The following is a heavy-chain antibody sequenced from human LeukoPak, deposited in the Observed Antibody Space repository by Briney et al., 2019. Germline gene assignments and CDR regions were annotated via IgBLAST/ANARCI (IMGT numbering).Heavy chain of an antibody. CDR2: ISISDDIT. CDR3: ANEEVPNDY. CDR1: GFTFSSHA. V-gene: IGHV3-23*01. Sequence: PGGSLRLSCAVSGFTFSSHAMTWVRQAPGKGLEWVSGISISDDITYYADSVQGRFIIFRDNSKNTVYLQMNSLRVEDTAVYYCANEEVPNDYWGQGPLVTVSS. D-gene: IGHD4/OR15-4a*01. J-gene: IGHJ4*02.